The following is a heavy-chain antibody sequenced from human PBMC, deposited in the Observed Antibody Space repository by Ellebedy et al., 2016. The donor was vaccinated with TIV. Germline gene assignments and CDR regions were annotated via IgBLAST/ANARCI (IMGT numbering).Heavy chain of an antibody. Sequence: GESLKISCAASGFTFSSYAMHWVRQAPGKGLEYVSAISSIGGSTYYANSVKGRFTISRDNSENTLYLQIGSLRAEDMAVYYCARDRCSGGSCYLLNYWGQGTLVTVSS. D-gene: IGHD2-15*01. J-gene: IGHJ4*02. CDR2: ISSIGGST. V-gene: IGHV3-64*01. CDR1: GFTFSSYA. CDR3: ARDRCSGGSCYLLNY.